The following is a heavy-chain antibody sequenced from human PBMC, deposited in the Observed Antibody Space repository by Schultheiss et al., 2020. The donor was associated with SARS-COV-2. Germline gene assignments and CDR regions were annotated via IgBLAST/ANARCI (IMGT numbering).Heavy chain of an antibody. D-gene: IGHD5-18*01. V-gene: IGHV4-34*01. CDR3: ARSSRSYGYHY. Sequence: SQTLSLTCAVYGGSFSGYYWSWIRQPPGKGLEWIGEIYHSGSTNYTPSLKSRVTISVDTSKNQFSLKLSSVTAADTAVYYCARSSRSYGYHYWGQGTLVTVSS. CDR1: GGSFSGYY. CDR2: IYHSGST. J-gene: IGHJ4*02.